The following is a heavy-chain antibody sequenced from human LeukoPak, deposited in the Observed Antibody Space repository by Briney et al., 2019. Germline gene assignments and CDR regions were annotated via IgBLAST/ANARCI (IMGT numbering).Heavy chain of an antibody. CDR1: GGSISSYY. J-gene: IGHJ4*02. V-gene: IGHV4-59*01. D-gene: IGHD6-13*01. CDR2: IYYSGTT. Sequence: SETLSLTCTVPGGSISSYYWIWIRQPPGKGLEWIGYIYYSGTTNYNPSLKSRVTISVDTPKNQFSLKLSSVTAADTAVYYCARGVHIAAAQYGYWGQGTLVTVSS. CDR3: ARGVHIAAAQYGY.